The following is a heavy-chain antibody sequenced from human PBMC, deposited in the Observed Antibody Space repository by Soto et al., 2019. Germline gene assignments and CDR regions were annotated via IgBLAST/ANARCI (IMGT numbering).Heavy chain of an antibody. CDR2: IYYSGST. D-gene: IGHD6-13*01. Sequence: QVQLQESGPGLVKPSQTLSLTCTVSGGSISSGGYYWSWIRQHPGKGLEWIGYIYYSGSTYYNPSLKSRVTISVDTSKHQFSLKLSSVTAADTAVYYCARETGYSSSWAIDYWGQGTLVTVSS. CDR3: ARETGYSSSWAIDY. J-gene: IGHJ4*02. CDR1: GGSISSGGYY. V-gene: IGHV4-31*03.